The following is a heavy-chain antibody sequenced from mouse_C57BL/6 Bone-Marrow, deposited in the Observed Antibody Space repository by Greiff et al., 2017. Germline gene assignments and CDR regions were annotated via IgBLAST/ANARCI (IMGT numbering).Heavy chain of an antibody. Sequence: EVKVVESGGGLVKPGGSLKLSCAASGFTFSSYTMSWVRQTPEKRLEWVATISGGGGNTYYPDSVKGRVTISRDKAKNTLSLQMSSLRSEDTALYYCARHHDYGSSYGYFDVWGTGTTVTVSS. D-gene: IGHD1-1*01. CDR2: ISGGGGNT. CDR1: GFTFSSYT. V-gene: IGHV5-9*01. J-gene: IGHJ1*03. CDR3: ARHHDYGSSYGYFDV.